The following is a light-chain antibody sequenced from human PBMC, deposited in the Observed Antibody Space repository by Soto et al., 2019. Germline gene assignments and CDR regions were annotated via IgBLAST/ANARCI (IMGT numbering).Light chain of an antibody. CDR3: QQYSNWPPFT. V-gene: IGKV3-15*01. CDR2: GAS. CDR1: QSVSSN. Sequence: EIVMTQSPATLSVSPGERATLSCRASQSVSSNLAWYQQEPGQAPRLLIYGASTRATGIPARFSGSGSGTEFTLTISSLQSEDFAVYYCQQYSNWPPFTFGHGTKVDIK. J-gene: IGKJ3*01.